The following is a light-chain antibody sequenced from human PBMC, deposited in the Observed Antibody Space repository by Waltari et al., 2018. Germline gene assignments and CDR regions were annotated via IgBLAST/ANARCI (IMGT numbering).Light chain of an antibody. J-gene: IGLJ3*02. CDR3: LLYDGSDQV. CDR1: AGAVTSGNY. V-gene: IGLV7-43*01. CDR2: STT. Sequence: QTVVTQEPSLTVSPGGAVTLTCACSAGAVTSGNYPNWIQQQPGQVPRSLIQSTTNRHAWTPARFSGSLLGGKAALTLAGVQPEDETEYYCLLYDGSDQVFGGVTKLTFL.